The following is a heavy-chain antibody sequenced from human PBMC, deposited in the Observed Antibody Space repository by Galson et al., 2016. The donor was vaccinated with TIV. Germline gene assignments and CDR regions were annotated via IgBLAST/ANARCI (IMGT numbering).Heavy chain of an antibody. D-gene: IGHD3-9*01. J-gene: IGHJ6*02. V-gene: IGHV3-30*02. CDR1: GFTFSRYG. CDR3: AREKLDPDYGMDV. CDR2: IRFDGNER. Sequence: SLRLSCAVSGFTFSRYGFHWVRQAPGKGLEWVAFIRFDGNERYYADSVRGRFIISRDNSKNTLYLQMNSLRADDTAVYYCAREKLDPDYGMDVWGQGTTVIVSS.